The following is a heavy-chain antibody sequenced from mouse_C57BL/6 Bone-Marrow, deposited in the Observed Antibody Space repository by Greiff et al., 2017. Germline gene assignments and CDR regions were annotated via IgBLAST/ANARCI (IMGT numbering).Heavy chain of an antibody. CDR2: IWSGGST. CDR1: GFSLTSSG. V-gene: IGHV2-2*01. J-gene: IGHJ3*01. Sequence: VKVVESGPGLVQPSQSLSITCTVSGFSLTSSGVHWVRQSPGKGLEWLGVIWSGGSTDYNAAFISRLSISKDNSKSQVFFKMNSLQADDTAIYYCARNGLVAYWGQGTLVTVSA. CDR3: ARNGLVAY.